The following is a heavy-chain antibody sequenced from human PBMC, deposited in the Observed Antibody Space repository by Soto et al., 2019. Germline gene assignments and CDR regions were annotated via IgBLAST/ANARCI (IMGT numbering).Heavy chain of an antibody. CDR3: ATFEYSSCHAKT. CDR1: GFPFRSYS. D-gene: IGHD6-6*01. V-gene: IGHV3-21*01. Sequence: GVSLRLSCAASGFPFRSYSMNWVRQAPGKGLEWVSSISSSSSYIYYADSVKGRFTISRDNAKNSLYLQMNSLRAEGTAVYYCATFEYSSCHAKTCGQGTLVTVAS. CDR2: ISSSSSYI. J-gene: IGHJ5*02.